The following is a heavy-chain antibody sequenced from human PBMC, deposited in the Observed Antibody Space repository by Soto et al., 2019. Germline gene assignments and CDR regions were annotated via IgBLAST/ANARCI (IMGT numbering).Heavy chain of an antibody. CDR3: ARLIGDSWLDS. J-gene: IGHJ5*01. CDR2: TYYRSKWDH. CDR1: GESVSTNSAT. Sequence: QVQLQQSGPGLVKPSQTLSLTCAISGESVSTNSATWDWIRQSPSRGLEWLGRTYYRSKWDHDYTVSVKGRRTINADPSNNQLSLQLNSVTPDDTAVYYCARLIGDSWLDSWGQGTLVTVSS. V-gene: IGHV6-1*01. D-gene: IGHD2-8*01.